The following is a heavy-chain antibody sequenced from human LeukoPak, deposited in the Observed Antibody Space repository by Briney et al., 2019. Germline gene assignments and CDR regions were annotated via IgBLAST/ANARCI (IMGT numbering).Heavy chain of an antibody. CDR3: ARDRGSSGWYYFDY. CDR1: GFTFSNHA. Sequence: GGSLRLSCAASGFTFSNHAMNWVRQAPGKGLEWVSIISDGGGSTYYADSVKGRFTISRDNSKNTLYLQMNSLRAEDTAVYYCARDRGSSGWYYFDYWGQGTLVTVSS. CDR2: ISDGGGST. V-gene: IGHV3-23*01. J-gene: IGHJ4*02. D-gene: IGHD6-19*01.